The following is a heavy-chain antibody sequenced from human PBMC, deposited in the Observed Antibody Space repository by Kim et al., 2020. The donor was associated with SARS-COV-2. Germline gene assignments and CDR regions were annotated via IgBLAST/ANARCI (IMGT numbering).Heavy chain of an antibody. CDR2: INSDGHRT. D-gene: IGHD2-21*01. J-gene: IGHJ4*02. CDR3: ARKDSESKHDYFEF. V-gene: IGHV3-23*01. CDR1: GFSFSTYA. Sequence: GGSLRLSCAASGFSFSTYAMTWVRQVPGKGLEWVSTINSDGHRTYYADSVKGRFTISRDNSKDTLFLQMNSLRADDTAVYSCARKDSESKHDYFEFWGKGALVTVSS.